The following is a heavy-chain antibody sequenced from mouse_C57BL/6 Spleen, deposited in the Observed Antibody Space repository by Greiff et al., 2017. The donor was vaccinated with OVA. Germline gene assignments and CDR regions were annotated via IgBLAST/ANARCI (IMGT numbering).Heavy chain of an antibody. CDR1: GYTFTSYW. J-gene: IGHJ2*01. Sequence: VQRVESGAELAKPGASVKLSCKASGYTFTSYWMHWVKQRPGQGLEWIGYINPSSGYTKYNQKFKDKATLTADKSSSTAYMQLSSLTYEDSAVYYCARGAAQAYFDYWGQGTTLTVSS. CDR3: ARGAAQAYFDY. CDR2: INPSSGYT. D-gene: IGHD3-2*02. V-gene: IGHV1-7*01.